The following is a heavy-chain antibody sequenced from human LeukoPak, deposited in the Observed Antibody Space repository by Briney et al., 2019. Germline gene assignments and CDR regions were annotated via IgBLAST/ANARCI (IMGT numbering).Heavy chain of an antibody. V-gene: IGHV1-69*05. Sequence: SVKVSCKASGGTFSSYAISWLRQAPGQGLEWMVRIIPIFGTANYAQKFQGRVTITTDESTSTAYMELSSLRSEDTAVYYCARGAGPEMATISETFDYWGQGTLVTVSS. J-gene: IGHJ4*02. CDR3: ARGAGPEMATISETFDY. CDR2: IIPIFGTA. CDR1: GGTFSSYA. D-gene: IGHD5-24*01.